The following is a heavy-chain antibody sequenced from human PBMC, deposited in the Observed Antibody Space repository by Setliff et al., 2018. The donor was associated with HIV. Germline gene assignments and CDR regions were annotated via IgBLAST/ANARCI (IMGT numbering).Heavy chain of an antibody. D-gene: IGHD2-2*01. V-gene: IGHV1-69*08. J-gene: IGHJ3*02. CDR2: IIPIFGTP. Sequence: ASVKVSCKASGGTFSTYTIAWVRQAPGQGLEWMGRIIPIFGTPNYAQKFQGRVTITADKSTSTVYLDLRSLTSEDTAMYYCARSVWAVVVPTDPAVDAFAIWGQGTMVTVSS. CDR3: ARSVWAVVVPTDPAVDAFAI. CDR1: GGTFSTYT.